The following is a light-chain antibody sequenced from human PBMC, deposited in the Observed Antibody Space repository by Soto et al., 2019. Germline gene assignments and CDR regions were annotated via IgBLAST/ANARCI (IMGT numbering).Light chain of an antibody. Sequence: AIQMTQSPSYLSSSIGDRVTITCRASQGITRDLGWYQQKPGKAPKLLIYAASSLQSGVPSRFSGSGSGSDFTLSISRLQPEDFAPYYCLQDYNYPYTFGQGTKLEIK. CDR1: QGITRD. V-gene: IGKV1-6*01. CDR2: AAS. J-gene: IGKJ2*01. CDR3: LQDYNYPYT.